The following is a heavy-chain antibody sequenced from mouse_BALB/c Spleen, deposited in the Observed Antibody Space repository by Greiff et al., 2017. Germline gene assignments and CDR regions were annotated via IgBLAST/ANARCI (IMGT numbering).Heavy chain of an antibody. CDR2: IYPGGGYT. Sequence: QVQLQQSGAELVRPGTSVKISCKASGYTLTNYWLGWVKQRPGHGLEWIGDIYPGGGYTNYNEKFKGKATLTADTSSSTAYMQLSSLTSEDSAVYFCSRPYGLVAYWGQGTLVTVSA. CDR3: SRPYGLVAY. CDR1: GYTLTNYW. J-gene: IGHJ3*01. D-gene: IGHD1-1*01. V-gene: IGHV1-63*02.